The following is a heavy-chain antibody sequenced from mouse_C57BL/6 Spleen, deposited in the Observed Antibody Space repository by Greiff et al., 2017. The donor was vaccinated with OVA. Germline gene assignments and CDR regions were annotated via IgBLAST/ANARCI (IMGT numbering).Heavy chain of an antibody. CDR2: IYPGSGNT. V-gene: IGHV1-66*01. CDR1: GYSFTSYY. CDR3: TYGSLWYFDV. J-gene: IGHJ1*03. Sequence: QVQLQQSGPELVKPGASVKISCKASGYSFTSYYIHWVKQRPGQGLEWIGWIYPGSGNTKYNEKFKGKATLTADTSSSTAYMQLSSLTSEDSAVYYCTYGSLWYFDVWGTGTTVTVSS. D-gene: IGHD2-1*01.